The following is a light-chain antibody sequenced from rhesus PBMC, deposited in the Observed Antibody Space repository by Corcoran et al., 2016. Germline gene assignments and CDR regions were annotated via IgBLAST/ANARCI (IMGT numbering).Light chain of an antibody. J-gene: IGLJ1*01. CDR3: TSYAGSNNYI. CDR2: DVS. Sequence: QAALTQPPSVSGSPGQSVTISCTGSSIDIGGYNYVSWYQQHPGKAPKLMIYDVSKRPSGVSDRFSGSKSGNTASLTISGLQAEDEADYYCTSYAGSNNYIFGSGTRLTVL. CDR1: SIDIGGYNY. V-gene: IGLV2-23*01.